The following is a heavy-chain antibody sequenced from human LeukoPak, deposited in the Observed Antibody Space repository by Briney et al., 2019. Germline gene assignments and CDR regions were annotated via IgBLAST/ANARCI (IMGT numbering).Heavy chain of an antibody. CDR2: INPNSGGT. D-gene: IGHD2-15*01. CDR3: ARDRECGSGGSCRYGMDV. CDR1: GYTLTELS. Sequence: GASVKVSCKVSGYTLTELSMHWVRQAPGQGLEWMGWINPNSGGTNYAQKFQGWVTMTRDTSISTAYMELSRLRSDDTAVYYYARDRECGSGGSCRYGMDVWGQGTTVTVSS. V-gene: IGHV1-2*04. J-gene: IGHJ6*02.